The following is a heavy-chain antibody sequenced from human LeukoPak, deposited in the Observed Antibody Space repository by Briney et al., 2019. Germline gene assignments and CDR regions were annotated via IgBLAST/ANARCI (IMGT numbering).Heavy chain of an antibody. CDR1: GYTFTGFY. CDR3: ARLDVQYSFEN. CDR2: INPNGGGT. V-gene: IGHV1-2*02. Sequence: ASVKVSCKASGYTFTGFYIHWVRQAPGQGPEWMGWINPNGGGTNYAQKFQGRVTMTRDTSISTVYMELSRLKSDDTAAYYCARLDVQYSFENWGRGTLVTVSS. J-gene: IGHJ4*02.